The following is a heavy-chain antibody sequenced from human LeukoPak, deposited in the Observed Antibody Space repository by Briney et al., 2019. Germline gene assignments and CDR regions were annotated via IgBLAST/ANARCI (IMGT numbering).Heavy chain of an antibody. V-gene: IGHV3-23*01. CDR2: ISSLGISS. CDR3: AKDLRSSSKWFDP. J-gene: IGHJ5*02. Sequence: GGSLRLSCAASGLTFSNYAISWVRQAPGKGLEWVSSISSLGISSYYADSVKGRFTISRDNSKNTLYLQMNSLRAEDTAVYYCAKDLRSSSKWFDPWGQGTLVTVSS. D-gene: IGHD6-6*01. CDR1: GLTFSNYA.